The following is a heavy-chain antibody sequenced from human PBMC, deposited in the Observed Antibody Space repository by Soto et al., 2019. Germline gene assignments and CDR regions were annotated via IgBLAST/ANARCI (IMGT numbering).Heavy chain of an antibody. J-gene: IGHJ4*02. D-gene: IGHD1-26*01. V-gene: IGHV3-23*01. CDR1: GFTFYSYA. Sequence: EVQLLESGGGLGQPGGSLRLSCAASGFTFYSYAMSWVRQAPGKGLEWVSATSGSGESSYYADSVKGRFTISRDNSKNTLYLQMNSLRAEDTAVYYCAKVTWWNSGYVDYWGQGTLVTVSS. CDR3: AKVTWWNSGYVDY. CDR2: TSGSGESS.